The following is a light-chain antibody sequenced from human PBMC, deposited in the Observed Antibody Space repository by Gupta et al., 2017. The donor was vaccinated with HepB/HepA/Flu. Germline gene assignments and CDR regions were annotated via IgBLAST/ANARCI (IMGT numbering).Light chain of an antibody. Sequence: TLSLSPGERATLSCRASQSVTNSLTGYQQKPGQAPRLLIHDTSNRATGVPDRFSGSGSGTDFARTISSMEPGDFAVYDCQQPYNFGEGTQLDI. J-gene: IGKJ5*01. V-gene: IGKV3-11*01. CDR2: DTS. CDR3: QQPYN. CDR1: QSVTNS.